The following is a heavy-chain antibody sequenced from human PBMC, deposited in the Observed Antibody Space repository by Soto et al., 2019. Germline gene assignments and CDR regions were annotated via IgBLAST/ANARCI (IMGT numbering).Heavy chain of an antibody. CDR1: GYRFTSYW. J-gene: IGHJ5*02. CDR2: IYPGDSDT. V-gene: IGHV5-51*01. D-gene: IGHD4-17*01. Sequence: PGESLKISCKGSGYRFTSYWIGWVRQMPGKGLEWMGIIYPGDSDTRYSPSFQGQVTISADKSISTAYLQWSSLKASDTAMYYCASSRLPVDYPYNWFDPWGQGTLVTVSS. CDR3: ASSRLPVDYPYNWFDP.